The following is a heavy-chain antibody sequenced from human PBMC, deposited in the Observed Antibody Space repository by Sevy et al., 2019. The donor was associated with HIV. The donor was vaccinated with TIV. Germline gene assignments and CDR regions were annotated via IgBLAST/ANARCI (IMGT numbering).Heavy chain of an antibody. CDR1: EFTFSSYA. J-gene: IGHJ6*02. CDR2: ISGSGDFT. CDR3: AKGFCSGATCPRDYYYYGMDV. V-gene: IGHV3-23*01. Sequence: GGSLRLSCSASEFTFSSYAMSWVRQAPGKGLEWVSSISGSGDFTYYADFVEGRFIISRDNSKNTLSVQMNSLRAEDTAVYYCAKGFCSGATCPRDYYYYGMDVWGQGTTVTVSS. D-gene: IGHD2-15*01.